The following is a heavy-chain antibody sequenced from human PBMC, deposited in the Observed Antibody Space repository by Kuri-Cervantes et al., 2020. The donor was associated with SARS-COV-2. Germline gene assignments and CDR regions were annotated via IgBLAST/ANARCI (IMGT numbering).Heavy chain of an antibody. Sequence: GGSLRLSCAASGFTFSSYAMSWVRQAPGKGLEWVSAISGSGGSTYYADSVKGRFTISRDNSKNTLYLQMSSLRAEDTAVYYCAKRRSYCSGGSCSFGAFDIWGQGTMVTVSS. CDR1: GFTFSSYA. D-gene: IGHD2-15*01. J-gene: IGHJ3*02. CDR3: AKRRSYCSGGSCSFGAFDI. V-gene: IGHV3-23*01. CDR2: ISGSGGST.